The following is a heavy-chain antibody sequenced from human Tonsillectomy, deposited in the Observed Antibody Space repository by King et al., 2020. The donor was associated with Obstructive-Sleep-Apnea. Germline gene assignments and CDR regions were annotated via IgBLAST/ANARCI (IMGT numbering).Heavy chain of an antibody. D-gene: IGHD6-6*01. Sequence: QLQESGPGLVKPSGTLSLTCAVSGGSISSSNWWSWVRQPPGKGLEWIGEIYHSGSTNYNPSLKSRVTISVDKSKNQFSLKLSSVTAADTAVYYCAGGGIAARRHYYYYYGMDVWGQGTTVTVSS. CDR2: IYHSGST. V-gene: IGHV4-4*02. CDR1: GGSISSSNW. J-gene: IGHJ6*02. CDR3: AGGGIAARRHYYYYYGMDV.